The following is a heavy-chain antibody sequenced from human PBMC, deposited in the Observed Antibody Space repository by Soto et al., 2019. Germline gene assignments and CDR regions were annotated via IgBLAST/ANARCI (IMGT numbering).Heavy chain of an antibody. D-gene: IGHD1-1*01. CDR2: IIPIFGTA. CDR1: GGTFSSYA. V-gene: IGHV1-69*01. Sequence: QVPLVQSGAEVKKPGSSVKVSCKASGGTFSSYAISWVRQAPGQGLEWMGGIIPIFGTANYAQKFQGRVTITADESTSTAYMELSSLRSEDTAVYYCASRGMEIATTSGYYYGMDVWGQGTTVTVSS. CDR3: ASRGMEIATTSGYYYGMDV. J-gene: IGHJ6*02.